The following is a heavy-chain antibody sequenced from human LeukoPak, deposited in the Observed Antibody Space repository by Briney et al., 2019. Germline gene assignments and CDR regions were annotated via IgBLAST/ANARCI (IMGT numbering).Heavy chain of an antibody. D-gene: IGHD3-9*01. CDR1: GGSFSGYY. CDR3: ARATRNYDILTGYYTPGFFDY. Sequence: SETLSLTCAVYGGSFSGYYWSWIRQPPGKGLEWIGEINHSGSTNYNLSLKSRVTISVDTSKNQFSLKLSSVTAADTAVYYCARATRNYDILTGYYTPGFFDYWGQGTLVTVSS. J-gene: IGHJ4*02. CDR2: INHSGST. V-gene: IGHV4-34*01.